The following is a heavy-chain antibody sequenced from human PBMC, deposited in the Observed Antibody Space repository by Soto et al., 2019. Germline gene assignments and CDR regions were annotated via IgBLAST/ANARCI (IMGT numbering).Heavy chain of an antibody. CDR2: IWYDGSNK. CDR3: ARHLIAVAGTDGAS. Sequence: QVQLVESGGGVVQPGRSLRLSCAASGFTFSSYGMHWVRQAPGKGLEWVAVIWYDGSNKYYADSVKGRFTIARDNSKNTLYLQMTSLSAKATSVYYCARHLIAVAGTDGASCGQGTLLTVSS. V-gene: IGHV3-33*01. J-gene: IGHJ5*02. D-gene: IGHD6-19*01. CDR1: GFTFSSYG.